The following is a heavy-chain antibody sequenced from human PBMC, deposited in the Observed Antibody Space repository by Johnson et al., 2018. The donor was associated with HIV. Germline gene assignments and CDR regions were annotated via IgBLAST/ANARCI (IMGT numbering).Heavy chain of an antibody. CDR2: MSYDGSDK. V-gene: IGHV3-30*04. Sequence: QVQLVESGGGVVQPGRSLRLSCAVSGFTLSSYVMHWVRQAPGKGLEWVAVMSYDGSDKYYADSVKGRFTISRDNSKNTLYLQMNSLRAEDTAVYYCTTDPLAVAPYGDDAFDLWGQGTTVTVSS. CDR1: GFTLSSYV. CDR3: TTDPLAVAPYGDDAFDL. J-gene: IGHJ3*01. D-gene: IGHD6-19*01.